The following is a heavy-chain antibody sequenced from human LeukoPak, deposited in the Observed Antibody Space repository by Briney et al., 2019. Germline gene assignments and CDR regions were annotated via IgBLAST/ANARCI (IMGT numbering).Heavy chain of an antibody. CDR2: VNYSGNT. Sequence: PSETLSLTCSVSGGADSGGSITSSDYYWGWIRQPPGKGQEWVGSVNYSGNTYYSPSLKSRVIITVDTSRNEFSLKLISVTAADTAVYFCARQSSSGDYFGGHYWGHGILVTVSS. J-gene: IGHJ4*01. D-gene: IGHD2/OR15-2a*01. CDR3: ARQSSSGDYFGGHY. V-gene: IGHV4-39*01. CDR1: GGADSGGSITSSDYY.